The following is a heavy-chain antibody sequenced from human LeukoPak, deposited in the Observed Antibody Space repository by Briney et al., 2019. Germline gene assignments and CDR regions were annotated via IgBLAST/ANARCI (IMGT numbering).Heavy chain of an antibody. J-gene: IGHJ3*02. CDR2: IIPIFGTA. Sequence: ASVKVSCKASGGTFSSYAISWVRQAPGQGLEWMGGIIPIFGTANYAQKFQGRVTITADESTSTAYMELSSLRAEDTAVYYCAKGYCSSTSCYLDAFDIWGQGTMVTVSS. CDR1: GGTFSSYA. V-gene: IGHV1-69*13. CDR3: AKGYCSSTSCYLDAFDI. D-gene: IGHD2-2*01.